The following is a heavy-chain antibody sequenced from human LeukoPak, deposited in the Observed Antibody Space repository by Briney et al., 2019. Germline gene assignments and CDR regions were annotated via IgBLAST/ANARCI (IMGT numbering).Heavy chain of an antibody. V-gene: IGHV4-38-2*02. J-gene: IGHJ4*02. D-gene: IGHD2-21*01. Sequence: SETLSLTCSVSGYPISSGYYWGWIRQPPGKGLECIGSIYHSGSTYHNPSLKSRVTISVDTSKNQLSLKLSSVTAADSAVYYCTRGGDSYLGSSDYWGQGTLVTVSS. CDR3: TRGGDSYLGSSDY. CDR1: GYPISSGYY. CDR2: IYHSGST.